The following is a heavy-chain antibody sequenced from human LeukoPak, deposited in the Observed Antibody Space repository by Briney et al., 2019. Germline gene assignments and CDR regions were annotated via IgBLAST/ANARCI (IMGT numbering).Heavy chain of an antibody. CDR3: AKGLRGVIIALDY. Sequence: GGSLRLSCAASGFTFSSYAMSWVRQAPGKGLEWVSAISGSGGSTYYADSVKGRFTISRDNSKNTLYLQVNSLRAEDTAVYYCAKGLRGVIIALDYWGQGTLVTVSS. CDR1: GFTFSSYA. D-gene: IGHD3-10*01. V-gene: IGHV3-23*01. J-gene: IGHJ4*02. CDR2: ISGSGGST.